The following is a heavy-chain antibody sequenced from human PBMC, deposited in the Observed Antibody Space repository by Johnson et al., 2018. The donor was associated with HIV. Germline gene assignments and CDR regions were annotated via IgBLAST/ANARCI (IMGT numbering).Heavy chain of an antibody. V-gene: IGHV3-30-3*01. CDR3: AKLSDNDGFDI. J-gene: IGHJ3*02. Sequence: QVQLVESGGGVVQPGRSLRLSCAASGFTFSSYAMHWVRQAPGKGLEWVAVISYDGSNKYYAASVKGRFTISRDNSKNTVFLQMTRLRAEDTALYYCAKLSDNDGFDILGQGTMVAVSS. CDR1: GFTFSSYA. D-gene: IGHD6-25*01. CDR2: ISYDGSNK.